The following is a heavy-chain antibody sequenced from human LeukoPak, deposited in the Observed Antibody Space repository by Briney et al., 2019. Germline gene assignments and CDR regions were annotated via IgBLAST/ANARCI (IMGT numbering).Heavy chain of an antibody. V-gene: IGHV1-24*01. CDR1: GYTLTELS. Sequence: ASVKVSCKVSGYTLTELSMHWVRQAPGKGLERMGGFDPEDGETIYAQKFQGKVTMTEDTSTDTAYMELSSLRSEDTAVYYCATDFVGARIAVAGTWLFYWGQGTLVTVSS. CDR3: ATDFVGARIAVAGTWLFY. CDR2: FDPEDGET. J-gene: IGHJ4*02. D-gene: IGHD6-19*01.